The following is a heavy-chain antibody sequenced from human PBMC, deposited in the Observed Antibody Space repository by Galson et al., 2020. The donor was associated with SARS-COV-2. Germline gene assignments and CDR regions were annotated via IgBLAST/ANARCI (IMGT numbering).Heavy chain of an antibody. CDR3: AKGSQWGPVAGTLDY. CDR2: IRGSGGTT. CDR1: GFTFSSYA. J-gene: IGHJ4*02. V-gene: IGHV3-23*01. D-gene: IGHD6-19*01. Sequence: GGSLRLSCAASGFTFSSYAMSWVRQAPGKGLEWVSAIRGSGGTTYYADSVKGRFTISRDNSKNTVYMQMRSLGAEDTAVYYCAKGSQWGPVAGTLDYWGQGTLVTVSS.